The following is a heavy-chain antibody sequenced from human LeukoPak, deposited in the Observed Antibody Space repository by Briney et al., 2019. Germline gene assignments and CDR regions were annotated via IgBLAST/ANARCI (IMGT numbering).Heavy chain of an antibody. V-gene: IGHV1-69*04. J-gene: IGHJ6*02. D-gene: IGHD4-17*01. CDR2: IIPILGIA. Sequence: SVKVSCKASGGTFSSYAISWVRQAPGQGLEWMGRIIPILGIANYAQKFQGRVTITADKSTSTAYMELSSPRSEDAAVYYCARVGTTVTTTDVWGQGTTVTVSS. CDR1: GGTFSSYA. CDR3: ARVGTTVTTTDV.